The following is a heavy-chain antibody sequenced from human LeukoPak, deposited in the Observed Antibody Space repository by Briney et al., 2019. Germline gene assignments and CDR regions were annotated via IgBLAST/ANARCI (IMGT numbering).Heavy chain of an antibody. V-gene: IGHV3-21*01. J-gene: IGHJ4*02. Sequence: GGSLRLSCAASGFTVSSNYMSWVRQAPGKGLEWVSSISSSSSYIYYADSVKGRFTISRDNAKNSLYLQMNSLRAEDTAVYYCARHCSGGSCYSIDYWGQGTLVTVSS. CDR3: ARHCSGGSCYSIDY. CDR2: ISSSSSYI. CDR1: GFTVSSNY. D-gene: IGHD2-15*01.